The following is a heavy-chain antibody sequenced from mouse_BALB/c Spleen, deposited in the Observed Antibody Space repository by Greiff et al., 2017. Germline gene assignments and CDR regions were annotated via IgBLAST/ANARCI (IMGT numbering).Heavy chain of an antibody. CDR3: ARRGYDGGSWFAY. CDR1: GYTFSSYW. Sequence: QVQLQQSGAELMKPGASVKISCKATGYTFSSYWIEWVKQRPGHGLEWIGEILPGSGSTNYNEKFKGKATFTADTSSNTAYMQLSSLTSEDSAVYYCARRGYDGGSWFAYWGQGTLVTVSA. V-gene: IGHV1-9*01. J-gene: IGHJ3*01. D-gene: IGHD2-14*01. CDR2: ILPGSGST.